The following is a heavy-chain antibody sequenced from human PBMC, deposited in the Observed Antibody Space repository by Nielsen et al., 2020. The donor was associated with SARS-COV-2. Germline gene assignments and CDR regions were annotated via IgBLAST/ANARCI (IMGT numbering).Heavy chain of an antibody. V-gene: IGHV3-30*18. Sequence: WIRQPPGKGLEWVAVISYDGSNKYYADSVKGRFTISRDNSKNTLHLKMNSLRAEDTAVYYCAKHGSGSYSSYWYYGMDVWGQGTTVTVSS. J-gene: IGHJ6*02. CDR2: ISYDGSNK. D-gene: IGHD3-10*01. CDR3: AKHGSGSYSSYWYYGMDV.